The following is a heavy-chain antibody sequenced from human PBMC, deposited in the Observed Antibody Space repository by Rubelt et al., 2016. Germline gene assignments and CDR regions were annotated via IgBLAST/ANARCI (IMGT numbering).Heavy chain of an antibody. CDR3: ARDSRDWFDP. Sequence: QIQLVQSGPEVKKPGASVKVSCKASGYIFTNYAFNWVRQAPGQGLEWMGWINTNSGNPTYAQAFTGRFVFSLDTSVSTAYLQICSLKAVDTAVYYCARDSRDWFDPWGQGTLVTVSS. J-gene: IGHJ5*02. CDR2: INTNSGNP. D-gene: IGHD6-6*01. V-gene: IGHV7-4-1*01. CDR1: GYIFTNYA.